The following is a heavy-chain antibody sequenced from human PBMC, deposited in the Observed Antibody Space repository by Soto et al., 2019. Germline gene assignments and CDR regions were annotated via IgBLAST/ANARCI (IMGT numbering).Heavy chain of an antibody. CDR3: ARDGFTVISSGSFDY. CDR1: GYTFSSYG. Sequence: VQLVQSGAEVRKPGASVKVSCKASGYTFSSYGISWVRQAPGNGNEGMGWISAGKGDTNYAQKFQGRVSMTTATSTSTAYMELRSLTSDDTAVYYCARDGFTVISSGSFDYWGQGTLVTVSS. CDR2: ISAGKGDT. D-gene: IGHD1-26*01. V-gene: IGHV1-18*04. J-gene: IGHJ4*02.